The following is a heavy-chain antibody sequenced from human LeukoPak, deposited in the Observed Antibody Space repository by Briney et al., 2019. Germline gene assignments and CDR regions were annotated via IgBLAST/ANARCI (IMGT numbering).Heavy chain of an antibody. J-gene: IGHJ6*03. CDR2: LSGCGGST. CDR1: GFTLSSYA. CDR3: AKAGPVDYYDSSGYFSHYYYMDV. Sequence: GGPLSLLCAASGFTLSSYAMIWARQARGRALEGASALSGCGGSTYYPDSVKGRFTISRDNSKNTLYLQMNSLRAEDTAVYYCAKAGPVDYYDSSGYFSHYYYMDVWGKGTTVTVSS. D-gene: IGHD3-22*01. V-gene: IGHV3-23*01.